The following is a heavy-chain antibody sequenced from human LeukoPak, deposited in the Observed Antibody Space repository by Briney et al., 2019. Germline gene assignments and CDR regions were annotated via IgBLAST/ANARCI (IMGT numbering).Heavy chain of an antibody. CDR2: ISSSSTTI. V-gene: IGHV3-48*02. CDR1: GFTFSSYS. J-gene: IGHJ4*02. Sequence: GGSLRLSCAASGFTFSSYSMKWVRQAPGKGLEWVSYISSSSTTIYYADSVKGRFTISRDNAKNSLYLQMNSLRDEDTAVYYCAREPYGSGSYQFDYWGQGTLVTVSS. D-gene: IGHD3-10*01. CDR3: AREPYGSGSYQFDY.